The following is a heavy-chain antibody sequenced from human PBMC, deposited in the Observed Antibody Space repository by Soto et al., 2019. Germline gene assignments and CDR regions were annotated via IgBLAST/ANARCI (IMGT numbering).Heavy chain of an antibody. CDR3: ARDAYYYDSSGYYLGY. V-gene: IGHV3-33*01. CDR1: GFTFSSYG. D-gene: IGHD3-22*01. CDR2: IWYDGSNK. J-gene: IGHJ4*02. Sequence: QVQLVESGGGVVQPGRSLRLSCAASGFTFSSYGMHWVRQAPGKGLEWVAVIWYDGSNKYYADSVKGRFTISRDNSKNTLYLQMNSLRAEDTAVYYCARDAYYYDSSGYYLGYWGQGTLVTVSS.